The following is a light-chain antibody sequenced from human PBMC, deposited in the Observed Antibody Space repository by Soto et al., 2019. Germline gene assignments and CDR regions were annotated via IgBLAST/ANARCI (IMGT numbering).Light chain of an antibody. CDR1: QSVGRY. CDR3: HQRNNWPPIT. Sequence: ENVLTQSPAILSLSPGDTATLSCRASQSVGRYLAWYQQKPGQAPRLVLYDASNRASGVPDRFSGSGSGTDFTLSSSHLEPEDFAVYYCHQRNNWPPITFCQGTR. J-gene: IGKJ5*01. V-gene: IGKV3-11*01. CDR2: DAS.